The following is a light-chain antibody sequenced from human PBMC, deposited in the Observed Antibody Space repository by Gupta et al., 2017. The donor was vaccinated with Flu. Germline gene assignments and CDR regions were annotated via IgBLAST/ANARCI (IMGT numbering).Light chain of an antibody. CDR2: GAS. J-gene: IGKJ2*03. CDR3: QQYNNWPLYS. Sequence: EIVMTQSPATLSVSPGERATLSCRASQSVSSNLAWYQQKPGQAPRLLIYGASTRDTGITARFSGSGYGKEFTLTISSRQSEDFAVYYCQQYNNWPLYSFGQGTKLEIK. CDR1: QSVSSN. V-gene: IGKV3-15*01.